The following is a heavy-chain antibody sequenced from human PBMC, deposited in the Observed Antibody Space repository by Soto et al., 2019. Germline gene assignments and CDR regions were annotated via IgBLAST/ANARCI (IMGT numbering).Heavy chain of an antibody. J-gene: IGHJ1*01. Sequence: QVQLVQSGAEVKKPGASVKVSCKASGYTFTSYGISWVRQAPGQGLEWMGWISADNGNTNYAQKLQGTVTLTTDTPTSTDYMELRGLRSDDTAVYYCARGLGHFYDSSGYYYGYFQHWGQGTLVTGSS. D-gene: IGHD3-22*01. CDR3: ARGLGHFYDSSGYYYGYFQH. CDR1: GYTFTSYG. V-gene: IGHV1-18*04. CDR2: ISADNGNT.